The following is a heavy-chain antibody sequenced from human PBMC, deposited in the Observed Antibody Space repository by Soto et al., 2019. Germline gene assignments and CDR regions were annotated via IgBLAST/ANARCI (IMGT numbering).Heavy chain of an antibody. CDR3: ARDWCISLFLRASGSCYDDAFDI. D-gene: IGHD2-15*01. J-gene: IGHJ3*02. Sequence: GASVKVSCKASGYPFTSYAMHWVRQAPGQRLEWMGWINAGNGNTKYSQKFQGRVTITRDTSASTAYMELSSLRSEDTAVYYCARDWCISLFLRASGSCYDDAFDIWGQGTMVTVSS. CDR1: GYPFTSYA. CDR2: INAGNGNT. V-gene: IGHV1-3*01.